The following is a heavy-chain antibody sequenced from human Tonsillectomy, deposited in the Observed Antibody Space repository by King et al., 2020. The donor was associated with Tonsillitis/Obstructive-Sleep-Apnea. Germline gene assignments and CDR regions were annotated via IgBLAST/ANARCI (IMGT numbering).Heavy chain of an antibody. CDR3: ARDLRPVVTPVAYFDL. CDR1: GFTFSSHN. J-gene: IGHJ2*01. V-gene: IGHV3-21*01. Sequence: VQLVESGGGLVKPGGSLRLSCAASGFTFSSHNMNWVRQAPGKGLEWVSSMTRSSNYQYYADSVKGRFTISRDNAKNSLYLQMTSLRAEDTAVYYCARDLRPVVTPVAYFDLWGRGTLVTVSS. D-gene: IGHD4-23*01. CDR2: MTRSSNYQ.